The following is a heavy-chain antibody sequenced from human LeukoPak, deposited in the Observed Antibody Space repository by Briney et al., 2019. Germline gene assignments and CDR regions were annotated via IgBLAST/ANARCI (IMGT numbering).Heavy chain of an antibody. CDR2: IYNSGST. Sequence: SETLSLTCAVSGGSISSGGYSYNWIRQPPGKGLEWIGYIYNSGSTSYNPSLKSRVTISVDTSKNQLSLKLSSVTAADTAVYYCARLKYYYDSSGYRAEYFQHWGQGTLVTASS. CDR1: GGSISSGGYS. V-gene: IGHV4-61*08. D-gene: IGHD3-22*01. CDR3: ARLKYYYDSSGYRAEYFQH. J-gene: IGHJ1*01.